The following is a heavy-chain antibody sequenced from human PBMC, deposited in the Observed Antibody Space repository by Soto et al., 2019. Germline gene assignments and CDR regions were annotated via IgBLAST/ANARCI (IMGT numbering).Heavy chain of an antibody. Sequence: QVQLVQSGAEVKKPGSSVKVSCKASGGTFSSYTISWVRQAPGQGLEWMGRIIPILGIANYAQKFQGRVTITADKSTSTAYMELSSLRSEDTAVYYCARGRDIVVVVAATPYAFDIWGQVTMLTVSS. CDR3: ARGRDIVVVVAATPYAFDI. CDR2: IIPILGIA. V-gene: IGHV1-69*02. J-gene: IGHJ3*02. CDR1: GGTFSSYT. D-gene: IGHD2-15*01.